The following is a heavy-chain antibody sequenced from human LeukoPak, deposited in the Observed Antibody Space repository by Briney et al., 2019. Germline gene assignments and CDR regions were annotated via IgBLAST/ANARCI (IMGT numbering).Heavy chain of an antibody. V-gene: IGHV3-23*01. CDR3: AKGPHQTGIVVVPAVDYYYYYMDV. CDR2: ISGSGGST. Sequence: GGSLRLSCAASGFTFSSYAMSWVRQAPGKGLEWVSAISGSGGSTYYADSVKGRFTISRDNSKNTLYLQMNSLRAEDTAVYYCAKGPHQTGIVVVPAVDYYYYYMDVWGKGTTVTVSS. J-gene: IGHJ6*03. CDR1: GFTFSSYA. D-gene: IGHD2-2*01.